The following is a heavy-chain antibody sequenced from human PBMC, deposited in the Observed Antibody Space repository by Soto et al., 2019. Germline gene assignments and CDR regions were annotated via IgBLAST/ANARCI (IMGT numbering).Heavy chain of an antibody. CDR1: GGTFSSYA. Sequence: GASVKVSCKASGGTFSSYAISWVRQAPGQGLEWMGGIIPIFGTANYAQKFQGRVTITADESTSTAYMELSSLRSEDTAVYYCARVSDDYVWGSYRLGAFDIWGQGTMVTVSS. CDR2: IIPIFGTA. D-gene: IGHD3-16*02. CDR3: ARVSDDYVWGSYRLGAFDI. J-gene: IGHJ3*02. V-gene: IGHV1-69*13.